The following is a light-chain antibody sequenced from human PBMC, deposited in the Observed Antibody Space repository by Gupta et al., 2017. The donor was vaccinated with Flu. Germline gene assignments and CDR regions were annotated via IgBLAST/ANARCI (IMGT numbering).Light chain of an antibody. CDR2: RAS. CDR1: QSISGW. V-gene: IGKV1-5*03. Sequence: DIQMTQSPSTLSASVGDRVTITCRASQSISGWLAWYQQKPGKAPNLLIYRASSLESGVPSRFGGSGSGTEFTLTISGLQADDVATYYCQQNKRFPWTFGQGTKVEIK. CDR3: QQNKRFPWT. J-gene: IGKJ1*01.